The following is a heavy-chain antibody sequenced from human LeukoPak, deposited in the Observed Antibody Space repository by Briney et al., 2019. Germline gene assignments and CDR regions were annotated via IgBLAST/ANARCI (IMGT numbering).Heavy chain of an antibody. Sequence: GGSLRLSCAASGFTFTNYAIHWVRQAPGKGLEWVSVISFTGGNKQYADSVKGRFTISRDNSKSTIYLQMNSLRAEDTAVYYCAKAYYDIPYYYYYYMDVWGKGTTVTISS. CDR3: AKAYYDIPYYYYYYMDV. CDR1: GFTFTNYA. CDR2: ISFTGGNK. J-gene: IGHJ6*03. D-gene: IGHD3-9*01. V-gene: IGHV3-30*04.